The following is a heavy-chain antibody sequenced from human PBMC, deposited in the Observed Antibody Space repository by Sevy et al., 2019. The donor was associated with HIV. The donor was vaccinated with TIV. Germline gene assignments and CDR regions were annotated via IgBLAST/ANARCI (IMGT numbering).Heavy chain of an antibody. CDR2: IWFDGSNT. J-gene: IGHJ4*02. CDR3: ARDLEFYDYGDYGPAFMPDY. Sequence: GESLKISCAASGFTFSTYGMHWVRQAPGKGLEWVALIWFDGSNTCYADSVKGRFTISRDIAKNTLHLQMNSLRAEDTAVYYCARDLEFYDYGDYGPAFMPDYWGQGTLVTVSS. CDR1: GFTFSTYG. D-gene: IGHD4-17*01. V-gene: IGHV3-33*01.